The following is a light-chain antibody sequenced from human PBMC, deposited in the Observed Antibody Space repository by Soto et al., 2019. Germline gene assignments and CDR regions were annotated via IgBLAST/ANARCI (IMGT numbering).Light chain of an antibody. J-gene: IGKJ1*01. CDR1: QSVSSSY. V-gene: IGKV3-20*01. CDR2: GAS. Sequence: EIVLTQSPGALSLSPGERATLSCRASQSVSSSYLAWYQQKPGQAPRLLICGASTRAAGIPDRFSGSGSGTDFTLTIGRLEPEDSAVYYCQQYGSSPRTFSQGTKVDIK. CDR3: QQYGSSPRT.